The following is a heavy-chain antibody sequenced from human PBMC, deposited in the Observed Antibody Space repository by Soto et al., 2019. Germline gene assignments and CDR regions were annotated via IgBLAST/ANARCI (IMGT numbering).Heavy chain of an antibody. Sequence: EVQLLESGGGLVQPGGSLRLSCAASGFTFSSYAMSWVRQAPGKGLEWVSYISSSGSTIYYADSVKGRFTISRDNAKNSLYLQMNSLRAEDTAVYYCATMTTVVTPPDYYGMDVW. D-gene: IGHD4-17*01. CDR1: GFTFSSYA. V-gene: IGHV3-48*03. CDR3: ATMTTVVTPPDYYGMDV. CDR2: ISSSGSTI. J-gene: IGHJ6*01.